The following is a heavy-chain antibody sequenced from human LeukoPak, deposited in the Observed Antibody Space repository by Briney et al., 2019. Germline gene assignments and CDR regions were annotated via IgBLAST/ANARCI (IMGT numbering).Heavy chain of an antibody. CDR3: ARAGLGGALAFDI. Sequence: ASVKVSCKASGGTFSSYAISWVRQATGQGLEWMGWMNPNSGNTGYAQKFQGRVTITRNTSISTAYMELSSLRSEDTAVYYCARAGLGGALAFDIWGQGTMVTVSS. J-gene: IGHJ3*02. CDR2: MNPNSGNT. D-gene: IGHD3-16*01. V-gene: IGHV1-8*03. CDR1: GGTFSSYA.